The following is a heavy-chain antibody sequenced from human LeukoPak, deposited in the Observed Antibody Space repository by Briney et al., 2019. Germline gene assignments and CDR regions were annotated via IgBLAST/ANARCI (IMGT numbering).Heavy chain of an antibody. CDR1: GFTFSSYA. D-gene: IGHD6-6*01. Sequence: GGSLRLSCAASGFTFSSYAMSWVRQAPGKGLEWVSAISGSGGSTYYADSVMGRFIISRDNSKNTLYLQMNSLRAEDTAVYYCAKVFADRSIAARLIDYWGQGTLVTVSS. CDR2: ISGSGGST. J-gene: IGHJ4*02. V-gene: IGHV3-23*01. CDR3: AKVFADRSIAARLIDY.